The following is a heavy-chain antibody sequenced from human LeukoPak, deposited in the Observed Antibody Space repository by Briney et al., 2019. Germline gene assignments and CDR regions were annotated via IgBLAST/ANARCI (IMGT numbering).Heavy chain of an antibody. CDR2: ISWNSGSI. CDR3: AKDLDYHYYYGMDV. V-gene: IGHV3-9*01. Sequence: GGSLRLSCAASGFTFDDYAIHWVRQAPGKGLEWVSGISWNSGSIGYADSVKGRFTISRDNAKNSLYLQMNSLRAEDTALYYCAKDLDYHYYYGMDVWGQGTTVTVSS. CDR1: GFTFDDYA. J-gene: IGHJ6*02.